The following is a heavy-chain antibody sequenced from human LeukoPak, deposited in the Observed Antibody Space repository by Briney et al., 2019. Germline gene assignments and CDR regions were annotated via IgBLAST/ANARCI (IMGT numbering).Heavy chain of an antibody. D-gene: IGHD3-9*01. CDR2: ISAYNGNT. J-gene: IGHJ4*02. Sequence: ASVKVSRKASGYTFTSYGISWVRQAPGQGLEWMGWISAYNGNTNYAQKLQGRVTMTTDTSTSTAYMELRSLRSDDTAVYYCARDLMNYDILTGYYGRKGTLDYWGQGTLVTVSS. V-gene: IGHV1-18*01. CDR1: GYTFTSYG. CDR3: ARDLMNYDILTGYYGRKGTLDY.